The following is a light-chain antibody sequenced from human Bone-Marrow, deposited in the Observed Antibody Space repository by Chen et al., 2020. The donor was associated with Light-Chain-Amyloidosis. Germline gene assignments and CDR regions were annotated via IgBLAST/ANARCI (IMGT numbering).Light chain of an antibody. CDR3: QVCDRSSDRPV. CDR1: NIGATS. V-gene: IGLV3-21*03. J-gene: IGLJ3*02. Sequence: CVLTQPSSVSLAPGKTAPIACGGNNIGATSVHWYQQTPGQAPLLGVYDARDRHSGIPERLSGSNSGNTATLTISRVEAGDEADYYCQVCDRSSDRPVFGGGTKLTVL. CDR2: DAR.